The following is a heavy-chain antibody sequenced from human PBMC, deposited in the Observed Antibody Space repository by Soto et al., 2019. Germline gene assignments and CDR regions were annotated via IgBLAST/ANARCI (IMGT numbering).Heavy chain of an antibody. V-gene: IGHV4-59*01. J-gene: IGHJ4*02. D-gene: IGHD3-22*01. CDR2: IYYSGST. Sequence: SETLSLTCTVSGGSISSYYWSWIRQPPGKGLEWIGYIYYSGSTNYNPSLKSRVTISVDTSKNQFSLKLGSVTAADTAVYYCESDLRYYDSSGYFDYWGQGTLVTVSS. CDR1: GGSISSYY. CDR3: ESDLRYYDSSGYFDY.